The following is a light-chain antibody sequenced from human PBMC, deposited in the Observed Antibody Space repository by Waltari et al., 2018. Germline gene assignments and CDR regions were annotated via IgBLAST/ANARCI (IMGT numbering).Light chain of an antibody. Sequence: EIVLTQSPGTLSLSAGERATLSCMASQTLNNNYLAWYQQKPGQSPGLLIFAASKRATGVPDRFSGSGSGTDFTLTISRLEPEDFAMYYCQQYGSSSYSFGQGARVDFK. CDR1: QTLNNNY. CDR3: QQYGSSSYS. V-gene: IGKV3-20*01. CDR2: AAS. J-gene: IGKJ2*01.